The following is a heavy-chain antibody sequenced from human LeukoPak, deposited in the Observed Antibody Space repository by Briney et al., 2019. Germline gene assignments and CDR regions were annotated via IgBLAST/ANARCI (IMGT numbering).Heavy chain of an antibody. D-gene: IGHD1-26*01. Sequence: SVKVSCKASGGTFSSYAISWVRQAPGQGLEWMGGIIPIFGTANYAQKFQGRVTITADESTSTAYMELSSLRSEDTAVYYCAGEIRYSESYYPTFDYWGQGTLVTVSS. CDR2: IIPIFGTA. J-gene: IGHJ4*02. CDR3: AGEIRYSESYYPTFDY. V-gene: IGHV1-69*13. CDR1: GGTFSSYA.